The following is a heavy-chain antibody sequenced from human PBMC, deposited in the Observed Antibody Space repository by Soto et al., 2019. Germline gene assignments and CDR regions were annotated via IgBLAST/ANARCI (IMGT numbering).Heavy chain of an antibody. CDR1: GGSISSYY. D-gene: IGHD3-22*01. Sequence: SETLSLTCTVSGGSISSYYWSWIRQPPGKGLEWIGYIYYSGSTNYNPSLKSRVTISVDTSKNQFSLKLSSVTAADTAVYYCARVWKATPDNKYYYDSSGYPRFDYWGQGTLVTVSS. CDR3: ARVWKATPDNKYYYDSSGYPRFDY. J-gene: IGHJ4*02. V-gene: IGHV4-59*01. CDR2: IYYSGST.